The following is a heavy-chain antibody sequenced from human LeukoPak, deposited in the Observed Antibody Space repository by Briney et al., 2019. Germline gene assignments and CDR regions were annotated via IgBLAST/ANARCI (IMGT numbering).Heavy chain of an antibody. V-gene: IGHV3-30*02. Sequence: GGSLRLSCAASGFTFSSYGMHWVRQAPGKGLEWVAFIRYDGSNEYYADSVKGRFTISRDNSKNTLYLQMNSLRAEDTAVYYCAKGGLTMIVVGTPDYYYMDVWGKGTTVTVSS. CDR2: IRYDGSNE. CDR1: GFTFSSYG. J-gene: IGHJ6*03. D-gene: IGHD3-22*01. CDR3: AKGGLTMIVVGTPDYYYMDV.